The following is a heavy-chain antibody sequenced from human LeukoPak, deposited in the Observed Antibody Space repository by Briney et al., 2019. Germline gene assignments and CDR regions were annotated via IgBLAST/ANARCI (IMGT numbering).Heavy chain of an antibody. Sequence: SETLSLTCTVSGGSISSYYWSWIRQPAGKGLEWIGRIYTSGSTNYNPSLKSRVTMSVDTSKNQFSLKLSSVTAADTAVYYCARSPGGDYDSSGYYLDAFDIWGQGTMVTVSS. CDR2: IYTSGST. D-gene: IGHD3-22*01. J-gene: IGHJ3*02. CDR1: GGSISSYY. CDR3: ARSPGGDYDSSGYYLDAFDI. V-gene: IGHV4-4*07.